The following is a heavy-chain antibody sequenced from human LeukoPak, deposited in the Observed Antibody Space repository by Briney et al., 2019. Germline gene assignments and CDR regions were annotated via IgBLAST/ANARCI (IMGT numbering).Heavy chain of an antibody. V-gene: IGHV3-21*01. CDR3: ARVGRLATYYYYYMDV. Sequence: GGSLRLSCAASGFTFSSYSMNWVRQAPGKGLEWVSSISSSSYIYYADSVKGRFTISRDNAKNSLYVQMNSLRAEDTAVYYCARVGRLATYYYYYMDVWAKGPRTPSP. CDR2: ISSSSYI. D-gene: IGHD6-25*01. CDR1: GFTFSSYS. J-gene: IGHJ6*03.